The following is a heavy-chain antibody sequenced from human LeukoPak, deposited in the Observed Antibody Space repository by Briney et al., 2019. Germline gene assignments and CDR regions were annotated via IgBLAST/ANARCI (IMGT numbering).Heavy chain of an antibody. CDR1: GFTFSNYS. CDR3: ARGARYCDFWSGPLHYYYGIDV. D-gene: IGHD3-3*01. J-gene: IGHJ6*02. V-gene: IGHV3-23*01. CDR2: INGSGGST. Sequence: GASLRLSCAASGFTFSNYSMSWVRQAPGKGLEWVSAINGSGGSTYYADSVKGRFTISRDNSKNTLYLQMNSLRAEDTAVYYCARGARYCDFWSGPLHYYYGIDVWGQGTTVTVSS.